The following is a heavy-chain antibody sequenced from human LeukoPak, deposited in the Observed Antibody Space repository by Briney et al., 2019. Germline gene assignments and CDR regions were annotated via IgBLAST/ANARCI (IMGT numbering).Heavy chain of an antibody. J-gene: IGHJ4*02. CDR3: ARRTTYFGWIPSESPSCFDY. CDR2: INPNSGGT. CDR1: GYTFTVYY. D-gene: IGHD3-9*01. V-gene: IGHV1-2*02. Sequence: ASVTVSYKASGYTFTVYYMHWVRQAPGQGLEWMGWINPNSGGTNYAQKFQGRVTMTRDTSISTAYMELSRLRSDDTAVYYCARRTTYFGWIPSESPSCFDYWGQGTLVTVSS.